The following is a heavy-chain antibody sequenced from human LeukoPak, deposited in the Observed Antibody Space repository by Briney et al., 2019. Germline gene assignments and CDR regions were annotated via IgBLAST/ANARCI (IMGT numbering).Heavy chain of an antibody. CDR2: INHSGST. D-gene: IGHD3-10*01. Sequence: SETLSLTCAVYGGSFSVYYWSWIRQPPGKGLEWIGEINHSGSTNYNPPLKSRVTISVDTSKNQFSLKLSSVTAADTAVYYCARATYYYGSGSYYSKDFDYWGQGTLVTVSS. J-gene: IGHJ4*02. V-gene: IGHV4-34*01. CDR1: GGSFSVYY. CDR3: ARATYYYGSGSYYSKDFDY.